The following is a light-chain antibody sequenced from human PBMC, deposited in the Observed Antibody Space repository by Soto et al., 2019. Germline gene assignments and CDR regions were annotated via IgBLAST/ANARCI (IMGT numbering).Light chain of an antibody. CDR2: QTS. CDR1: QYINTR. CDR3: HQRQSWPRT. V-gene: IGKV3-11*01. Sequence: DIVLTQSPATLASFPGDRFTLSCRASQYINTRLAWYQHRPGQAPRLLIYQTSIRAAGIPARFSASGTGTDFTLTISDVQPEDFAVYYCHQRQSWPRTFGQVTKVDIK. J-gene: IGKJ1*01.